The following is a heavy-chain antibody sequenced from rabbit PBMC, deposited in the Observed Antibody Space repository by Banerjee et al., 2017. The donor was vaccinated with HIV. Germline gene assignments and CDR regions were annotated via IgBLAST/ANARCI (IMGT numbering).Heavy chain of an antibody. CDR2: IYGGSSGNT. J-gene: IGHJ4*01. Sequence: QQQLEESGGGLVKPEGSLTLTCKASGFDFSSNVMCWFRQAPGKGLEWIGTIYGGSSGNTYPASWAKGRFTISKTSSTTVTLQMTSLTAADTATYFCARRYDSSGWGYYFNLWGPGTLVTVS. CDR1: GFDFSSNV. V-gene: IGHV1S45*01. CDR3: ARRYDSSGWGYYFNL. D-gene: IGHD4-1*01.